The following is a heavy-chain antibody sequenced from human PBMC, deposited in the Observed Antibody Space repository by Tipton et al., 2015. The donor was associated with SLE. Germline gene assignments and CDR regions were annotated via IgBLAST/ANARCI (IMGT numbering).Heavy chain of an antibody. CDR2: ISWNSNNI. CDR3: AKDIGPGQHHALFDI. V-gene: IGHV3-9*03. D-gene: IGHD6-13*01. CDR1: GFNFDQYA. Sequence: SLRLSCAASGFNFDQYAMHWVRQAPGKGLEWVSGISWNSNNIGYADSVKGRFTISRDNAKNSLYLQMNSLRAEDMALYYCAKDIGPGQHHALFDIWGQGTMVTVSS. J-gene: IGHJ3*02.